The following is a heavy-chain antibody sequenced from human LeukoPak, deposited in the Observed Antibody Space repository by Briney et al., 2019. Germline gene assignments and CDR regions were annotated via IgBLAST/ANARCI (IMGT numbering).Heavy chain of an antibody. CDR3: ARGAAMASFDY. J-gene: IGHJ4*02. CDR1: GFTFSSYA. Sequence: GGSLRLSCAASGFTFSSYAMHWVRQAPGKGLEYVSAISSNGGSTYYANSVKGRFTISGDNSKNTLYLQMGSLRAEDMAVYYCARGAAMASFDYWGQGTLDTVSS. V-gene: IGHV3-64*01. CDR2: ISSNGGST. D-gene: IGHD5-18*01.